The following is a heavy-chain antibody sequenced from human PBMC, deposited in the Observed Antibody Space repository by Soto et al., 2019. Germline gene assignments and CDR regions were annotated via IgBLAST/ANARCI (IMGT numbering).Heavy chain of an antibody. J-gene: IGHJ4*02. CDR2: IDAGNGNT. CDR1: GYTFRTFV. CDR3: ARDHPHCTGGGCPGY. D-gene: IGHD2-8*02. V-gene: IGHV1-3*01. Sequence: QVQLVQSGAEVKKPGASVKVSCKTSGYTFRTFVIHWVRQAPGQRLEWMGCIDAGNGNTKYSQKFQGRITLTRDTSASTAYMELSSLKSEDTALYYCARDHPHCTGGGCPGYWGEGTLVTVSS.